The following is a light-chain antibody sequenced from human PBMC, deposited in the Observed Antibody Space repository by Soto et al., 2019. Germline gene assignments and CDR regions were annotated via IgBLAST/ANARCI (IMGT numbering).Light chain of an antibody. Sequence: QPVLTQPPSASGTPGQRVSISCSGSSSNIGSNYVYWYKQLPGTAPKLLIYRNNQRPSGVPDRFSGSKSGTSASLAISGLRSDDEADYYCAAWDDSLSGCYVFGTGTKLTVL. CDR1: SSNIGSNY. CDR3: AAWDDSLSGCYV. CDR2: RNN. V-gene: IGLV1-47*01. J-gene: IGLJ1*01.